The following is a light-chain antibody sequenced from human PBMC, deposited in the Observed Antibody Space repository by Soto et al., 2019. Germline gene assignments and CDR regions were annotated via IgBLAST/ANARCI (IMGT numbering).Light chain of an antibody. CDR3: QQYGGSPPVT. Sequence: EVVLTQSPGTLSLSQGERATLSCRASQSFSTSNLAWYQHKPGQPPKLIVYSASRRATGIPDRFSGSGSGTDFTLTISRLEPEDFALYYCQQYGGSPPVTFGGGTRVDIK. J-gene: IGKJ4*01. CDR1: QSFSTSN. CDR2: SAS. V-gene: IGKV3-20*01.